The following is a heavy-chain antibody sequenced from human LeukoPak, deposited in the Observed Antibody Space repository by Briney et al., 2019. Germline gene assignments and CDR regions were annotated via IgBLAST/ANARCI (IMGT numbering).Heavy chain of an antibody. CDR3: ASTATRRYFDWSPFDY. CDR2: IYYSGST. J-gene: IGHJ4*02. V-gene: IGHV4-59*01. CDR1: GGSISGYH. D-gene: IGHD3-9*01. Sequence: SETLSLTCVVSGGSISGYHWSWIRQPPGKGLEWIGYIYYSGSTNYNPSLKSRVTISVDTSKNQFSLKLSSVTAADTAVYYCASTATRRYFDWSPFDYWGQGTLVTVSS.